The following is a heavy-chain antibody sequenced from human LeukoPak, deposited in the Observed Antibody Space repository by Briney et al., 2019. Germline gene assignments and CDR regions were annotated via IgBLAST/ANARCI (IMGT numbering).Heavy chain of an antibody. J-gene: IGHJ4*02. V-gene: IGHV3-53*01. CDR2: IYSGGRT. D-gene: IGHD3-3*01. CDR3: ARGGDSLPFDY. Sequence: GGSLRLSCAASGFTFSDYYMSWVRQAPGKGLEWVSVIYSGGRTYYADSVKGRFTISRDNSKNTLYLQMNSLRAEDTAVYYCARGGDSLPFDYWGQGTLVTVSS. CDR1: GFTFSDYY.